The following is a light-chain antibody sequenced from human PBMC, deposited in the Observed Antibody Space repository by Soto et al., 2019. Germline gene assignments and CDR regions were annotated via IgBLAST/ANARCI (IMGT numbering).Light chain of an antibody. CDR1: SSNIGSDF. CDR3: SAWDDSLSAYV. CDR2: HNY. J-gene: IGLJ1*01. Sequence: QSALTQPPSASGTPGQRVTISCSGSSSNIGSDFVYWYQQLPGTAPKLLIYHNYQRPSGVPDRFSGSKSGTSGSLAISDLRSDDEADYYCSAWDDSLSAYVFGAGTKVTVL. V-gene: IGLV1-47*01.